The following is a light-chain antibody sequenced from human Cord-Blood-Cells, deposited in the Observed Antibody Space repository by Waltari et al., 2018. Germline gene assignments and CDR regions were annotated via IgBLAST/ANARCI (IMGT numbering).Light chain of an antibody. CDR3: QAWDSSTVV. CDR1: KWGDEY. Sequence: SYELTQPPSVSVSPGQTASITCSGDKWGDEYACWYQQKPGQSPVLVIYQDSKRPSGIPERCSGSNSGNTATLTISGTQAMDEADYYCQAWDSSTVVFGGGTKLTVL. V-gene: IGLV3-1*01. CDR2: QDS. J-gene: IGLJ2*01.